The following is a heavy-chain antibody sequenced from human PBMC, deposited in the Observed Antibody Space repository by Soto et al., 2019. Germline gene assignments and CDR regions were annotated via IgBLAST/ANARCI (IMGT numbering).Heavy chain of an antibody. CDR3: ARVGYSSSSVWFDP. CDR2: IYYSGST. CDR1: GGSISSSSYY. J-gene: IGHJ5*02. V-gene: IGHV4-61*01. Sequence: SETLSLTCTVSGGSISSSSYYWSWIRHPPGKGLEWIGYIYYSGSTNYNPSLKSRVTISVDTSKNQFSLKLSSVTAADTAVYYCARVGYSSSSVWFDPWGQGTLVTVSS. D-gene: IGHD6-6*01.